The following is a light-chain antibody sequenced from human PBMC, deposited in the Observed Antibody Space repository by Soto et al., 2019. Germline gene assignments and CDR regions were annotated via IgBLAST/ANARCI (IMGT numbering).Light chain of an antibody. Sequence: QSVLTQPPSMSEAPGQRVTISCSGSSSNIGNNAVNWYQQLPGKAPELLIFYDNLLPSGVSDRFSGSKSGTSASLAISGLQSEDEADYYCAAWDDSLKGRIFGGGTKLTVL. CDR2: YDN. CDR3: AAWDDSLKGRI. V-gene: IGLV1-36*01. J-gene: IGLJ2*01. CDR1: SSNIGNNA.